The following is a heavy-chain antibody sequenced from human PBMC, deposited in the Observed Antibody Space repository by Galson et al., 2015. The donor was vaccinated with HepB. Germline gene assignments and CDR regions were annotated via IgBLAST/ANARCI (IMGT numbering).Heavy chain of an antibody. CDR2: ISWDGGST. D-gene: IGHD2-15*01. J-gene: IGHJ6*02. Sequence: SLRLSCAASGFTFDDYTMHWVRQAPGKGLEWVSLISWDGGSTYYADSVKGRFTISRDNSKNSLYLQMNSLRTEDTALYYCAKLVVRENDMDVWGQGTTVTVSS. CDR3: AKLVVRENDMDV. V-gene: IGHV3-43*01. CDR1: GFTFDDYT.